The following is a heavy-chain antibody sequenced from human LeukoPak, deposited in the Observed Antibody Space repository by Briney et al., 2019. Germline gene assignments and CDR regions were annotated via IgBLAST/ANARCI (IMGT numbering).Heavy chain of an antibody. D-gene: IGHD2-15*01. CDR2: ISASDGRT. CDR1: GFIFSRYH. CDR3: WKILTRAAHYWYGVDV. J-gene: IGHJ6*02. V-gene: IGHV3-23*01. Sequence: GGSLRLSCAASGFIFSRYHMVWVRQAPGKGLEVVSSISASDGRTYYADSVKGRFTISRDNSENTVYLQMNSLRAEDTAVYYCWKILTRAAHYWYGVDVWGQGTTVTVSS.